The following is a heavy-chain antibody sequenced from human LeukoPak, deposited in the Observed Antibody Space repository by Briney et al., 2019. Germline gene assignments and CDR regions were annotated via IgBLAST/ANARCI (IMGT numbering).Heavy chain of an antibody. CDR3: ARGRNDIAAAGYYFDY. Sequence: TGGSLRLSCAASGFTFSSYAMSWVRQAPGKGLEWVSAISGSGGSTYYADSVKGRFTISRDNSKNTLYLQMNSLRAEDTAVYYCARGRNDIAAAGYYFDYWGQGTLVTVSS. J-gene: IGHJ4*02. CDR1: GFTFSSYA. V-gene: IGHV3-23*01. D-gene: IGHD6-13*01. CDR2: ISGSGGST.